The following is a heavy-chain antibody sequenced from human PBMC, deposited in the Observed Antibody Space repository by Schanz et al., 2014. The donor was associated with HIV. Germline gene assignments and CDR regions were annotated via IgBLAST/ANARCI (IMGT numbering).Heavy chain of an antibody. V-gene: IGHV4-31*03. J-gene: IGHJ4*02. CDR2: IEYTGST. CDR1: GGSIRSDGYF. D-gene: IGHD3-22*01. CDR3: AANYYDTSGCDY. Sequence: QVQLQESGPGLVKPSQTLSLTCTVSGGSIRSDGYFWSWTPPRPGKGLEWLGYIEYTGSTYHNPSLKSRLSISVDTSKNQFSLKLSSVSAADTAVYYCAANYYDTSGCDYWGQGTLVTVSS.